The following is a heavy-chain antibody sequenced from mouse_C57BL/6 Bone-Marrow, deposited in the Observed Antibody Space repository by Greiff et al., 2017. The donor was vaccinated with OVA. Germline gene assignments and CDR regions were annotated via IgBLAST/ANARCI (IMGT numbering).Heavy chain of an antibody. CDR1: GYTFTSYW. CDR2: IDPSDSYT. D-gene: IGHD4-1*02. J-gene: IGHJ2*01. CDR3: ARSANWDRVDY. Sequence: QVQLQQPGAELVKPGASVKLSCKASGYTFTSYWMQWVKQRPGQGLEWIGEIDPSDSYTNYNQKFKGKSTLTVDKSSSTAYMQLSSLTSEDSAVYYCARSANWDRVDYWGQGTTLTVSS. V-gene: IGHV1-50*01.